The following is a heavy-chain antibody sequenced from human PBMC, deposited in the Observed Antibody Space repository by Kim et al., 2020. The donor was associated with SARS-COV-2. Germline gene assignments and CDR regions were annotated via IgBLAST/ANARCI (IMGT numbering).Heavy chain of an antibody. CDR3: ARGEAGASSLDY. CDR2: SYYSGSI. V-gene: IGHV4-59*01. CDR1: GGSIGRYY. Sequence: SETLSLTCTVSGGSIGRYYWTWIRQPPGRGLEWIGYSYYSGSINYNPSFKSRVTTSVDTSKNQFSLKLTFVTTADTAVYFCARGEAGASSLDYWGPG. D-gene: IGHD6-19*01. J-gene: IGHJ4*02.